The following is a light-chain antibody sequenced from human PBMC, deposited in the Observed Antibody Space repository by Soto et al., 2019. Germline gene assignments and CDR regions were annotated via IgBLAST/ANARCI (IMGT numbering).Light chain of an antibody. Sequence: DIQMTQSPSSLSASVGDRVTITCQASQDISNYLNWYQQKPGKAPKLLIYGASNLETGVPSRFSGSGSGTDFTFTISSLRPEDIAAYYCQQYDNLPYTFGQGTKLQIK. CDR2: GAS. CDR3: QQYDNLPYT. J-gene: IGKJ2*01. V-gene: IGKV1-33*01. CDR1: QDISNY.